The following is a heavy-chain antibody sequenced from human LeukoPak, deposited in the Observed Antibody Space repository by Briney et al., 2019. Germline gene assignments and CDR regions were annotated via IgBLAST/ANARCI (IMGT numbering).Heavy chain of an antibody. CDR1: GYTFTSYG. V-gene: IGHV1-8*03. D-gene: IGHD2-2*01. Sequence: GASVKVSCKASGYTFTSYGISWVRQATGQGLEWMGWMNPNSGNTGYAQKFQGRVTITRNTSIFTAYMELTSLTSEDTAVYYCARKGPAAYNYYYMDVWGKGTTVTVSS. CDR2: MNPNSGNT. CDR3: ARKGPAAYNYYYMDV. J-gene: IGHJ6*03.